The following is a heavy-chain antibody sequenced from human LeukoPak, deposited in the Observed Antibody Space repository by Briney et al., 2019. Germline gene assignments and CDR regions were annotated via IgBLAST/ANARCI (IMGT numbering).Heavy chain of an antibody. CDR3: TRHRYSASVWFDP. Sequence: SETLSLTCAVYGGSFSGYYWSWIRQPPGKGLEWIGEINHSGSTNYNPSLKSRVTISVDTSKNQFSLKLSSVTAADTAVYYCTRHRYSASVWFDPWGQGTLVTVSS. J-gene: IGHJ5*02. V-gene: IGHV4-34*01. D-gene: IGHD2-21*01. CDR1: GGSFSGYY. CDR2: INHSGST.